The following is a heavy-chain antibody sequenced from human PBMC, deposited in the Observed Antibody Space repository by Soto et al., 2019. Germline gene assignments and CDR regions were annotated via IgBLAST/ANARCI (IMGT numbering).Heavy chain of an antibody. CDR1: GGSISSSSYY. CDR3: ARGLVVAARYDAFDI. V-gene: IGHV4-39*01. CDR2: IYYSGST. J-gene: IGHJ3*02. D-gene: IGHD2-15*01. Sequence: SETLSLTCTVSGGSISSSSYYWGWIRQPPGKGLEWIGSIYYSGSTYYNPSLKSRVTISVDTSKNQFSLKLSSVTAADTAVYYCARGLVVAARYDAFDIWGQGTMVTVSS.